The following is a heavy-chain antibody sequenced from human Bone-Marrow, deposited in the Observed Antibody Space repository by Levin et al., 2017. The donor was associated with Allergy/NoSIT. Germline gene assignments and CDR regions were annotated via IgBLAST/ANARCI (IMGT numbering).Heavy chain of an antibody. J-gene: IGHJ4*02. D-gene: IGHD5-18*01. V-gene: IGHV3-33*01. Sequence: GESLKISCAASGFTFGSYGLHWVRQPPGKGLEWVAHILYDGTEKSYSDSVKGRCTISRDNSKSNLYLQMDNLRAEDTALYYCARDEDGYGRLEYWGQGTLVTVSS. CDR1: GFTFGSYG. CDR2: ILYDGTEK. CDR3: ARDEDGYGRLEY.